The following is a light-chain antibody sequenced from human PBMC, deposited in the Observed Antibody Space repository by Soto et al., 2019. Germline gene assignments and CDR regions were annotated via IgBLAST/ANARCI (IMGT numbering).Light chain of an antibody. J-gene: IGKJ2*01. CDR3: QQYNNLPL. CDR1: QSVSSN. V-gene: IGKV3-15*01. Sequence: EIVMTQSPATLSVSPGERATLSCRASQSVSSNLAWYQQKPGQAPRLLIYGAATSATVIPASISGSGSGTEFTLTISILQSEDVAVYYCQQYNNLPLFGQGTKLEIK. CDR2: GAA.